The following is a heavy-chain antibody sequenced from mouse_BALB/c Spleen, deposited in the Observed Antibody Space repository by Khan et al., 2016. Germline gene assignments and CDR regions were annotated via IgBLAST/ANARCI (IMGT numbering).Heavy chain of an antibody. CDR2: ILPGSGST. V-gene: IGHV1-9*01. CDR3: ARLGAARSYFDF. J-gene: IGHJ2*01. Sequence: VQLQESGAELMKPGASVKISCKAPGYTFSSYWIEWVKQRPGHGLEWIGEILPGSGSTIYNEKFKGKATFTADSSSNTAYMQLSSQTSEDSAVYYGARLGAARSYFDFWGQGTTLTVSS. CDR1: GYTFSSYW. D-gene: IGHD3-1*01.